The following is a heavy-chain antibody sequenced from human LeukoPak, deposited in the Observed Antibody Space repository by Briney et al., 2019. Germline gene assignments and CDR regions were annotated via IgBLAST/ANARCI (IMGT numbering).Heavy chain of an antibody. J-gene: IGHJ5*02. D-gene: IGHD5-24*01. V-gene: IGHV3-7*01. CDR3: ARDSRGGHLSS. Sequence: PGGSLRLSCAASGFTFSNYWMSWVRQAPGKGLEWVANIMEDGSEKKYVDSVKGRFTTSRDNAKNSLHLQMNSLRAEDTAVYYCARDSRGGHLSSWGQGTLVIVSS. CDR2: IMEDGSEK. CDR1: GFTFSNYW.